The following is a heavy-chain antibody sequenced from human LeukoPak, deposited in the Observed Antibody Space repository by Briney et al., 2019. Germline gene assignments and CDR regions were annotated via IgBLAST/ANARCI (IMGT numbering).Heavy chain of an antibody. Sequence: PGRPLRLSCAASGFTFSSYGMHWVRQAPGKGLEWVAVISYDGSNKYYADSVKGRFTISRDNSKNTLYLQMNSLRAEDTAVYYCAKGGHYYGSGSYVPYPPHLDFDYWGQGTLVTVSS. J-gene: IGHJ4*02. CDR1: GFTFSSYG. V-gene: IGHV3-30*18. D-gene: IGHD3-10*01. CDR2: ISYDGSNK. CDR3: AKGGHYYGSGSYVPYPPHLDFDY.